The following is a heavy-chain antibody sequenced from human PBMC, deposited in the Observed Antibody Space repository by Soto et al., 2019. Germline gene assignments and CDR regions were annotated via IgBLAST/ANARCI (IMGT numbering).Heavy chain of an antibody. J-gene: IGHJ5*02. CDR3: ARDSRYSCAWFDP. CDR2: INPNSGGT. CDR1: GYTFTGYY. D-gene: IGHD6-25*01. V-gene: IGHV1-2*02. Sequence: ASVKVSCKASGYTFTGYYMHWVRQAPGQGLEWMGWINPNSGGTNYAQKFQGRVTMTRDTSISTAYMELSRLRSDDTAVYYCARDSRYSCAWFDPWGQGTLVTVSS.